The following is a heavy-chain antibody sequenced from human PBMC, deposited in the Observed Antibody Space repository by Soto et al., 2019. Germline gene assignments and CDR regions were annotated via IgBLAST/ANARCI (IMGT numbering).Heavy chain of an antibody. CDR2: ISGSGGST. J-gene: IGHJ6*02. D-gene: IGHD3-10*01. V-gene: IGHV3-23*01. CDR1: GFTFSSYA. Sequence: EVQLLESGGGLVQPGGSLRLSCAASGFTFSSYAMSWVRQAPGKGLEWVSAISGSGGSTYYADSVKGRFTISRDNSKNPLYLQMNSLRAEDTAVYYCAKDMLLWFGELYYYYYYGMDVWGQGTTVTVSS. CDR3: AKDMLLWFGELYYYYYYGMDV.